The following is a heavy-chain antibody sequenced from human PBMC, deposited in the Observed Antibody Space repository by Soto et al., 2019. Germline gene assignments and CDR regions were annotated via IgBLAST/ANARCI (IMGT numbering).Heavy chain of an antibody. Sequence: SETLSLTCTVSGGSISSDYWSWIRQPPGKGLEWIAYIYYSGSANYNPSLKSRVTISVDTSKNQFSLKLSSVTAADTAVYYCARLIYGSASYYWFDPWGQGTLVTVSS. CDR1: GGSISSDY. J-gene: IGHJ5*02. CDR3: ARLIYGSASYYWFDP. CDR2: IYYSGSA. D-gene: IGHD3-10*01. V-gene: IGHV4-59*08.